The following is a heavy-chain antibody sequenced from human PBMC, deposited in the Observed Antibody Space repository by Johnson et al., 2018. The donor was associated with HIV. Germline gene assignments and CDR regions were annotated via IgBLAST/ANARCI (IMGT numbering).Heavy chain of an antibody. Sequence: EVQLVESGGGLVQPGGSLRLSCAASGFTFSSYVMSWVRQAPGKGLEWVSGISGGGGSTDYADSVKGRFTISRDNSKNTLFLQMNSLRAEDTATYYCAKDAWLDYGEGGNAFDIWGQGTMVTVSS. J-gene: IGHJ3*02. CDR2: ISGGGGST. V-gene: IGHV3-23*04. CDR3: AKDAWLDYGEGGNAFDI. D-gene: IGHD4-17*01. CDR1: GFTFSSYV.